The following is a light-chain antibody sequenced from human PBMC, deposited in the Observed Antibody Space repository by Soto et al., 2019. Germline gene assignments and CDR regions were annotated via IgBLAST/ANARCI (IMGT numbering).Light chain of an antibody. V-gene: IGLV2-8*01. Sequence: QSVLTQPPSASGSPGQSVTISCTGTSSDVGYFNYVSWYQQHPGKAPKLIIYEVSKRPSGVPDRFSGSKSGNTASLTVSGLQAEDEADYYCSSYAGHYKLGVFGTGTKLTVL. J-gene: IGLJ1*01. CDR2: EVS. CDR1: SSDVGYFNY. CDR3: SSYAGHYKLGV.